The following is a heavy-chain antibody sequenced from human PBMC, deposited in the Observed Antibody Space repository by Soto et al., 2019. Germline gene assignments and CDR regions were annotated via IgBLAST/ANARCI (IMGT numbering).Heavy chain of an antibody. J-gene: IGHJ4*02. CDR2: TRNKANSYAT. Sequence: EVQLVESGGGLVQPGGSLRLSCADSGFTFSDYYMDWVRQVPGKGLEWIGRTRNKANSYATEYVASVKGRFSISRDDSKNSMYLQMNSLKTEDTAVYYCARDTGGSYDYWGQGALVTVSS. CDR1: GFTFSDYY. CDR3: ARDTGGSYDY. D-gene: IGHD1-26*01. V-gene: IGHV3-72*01.